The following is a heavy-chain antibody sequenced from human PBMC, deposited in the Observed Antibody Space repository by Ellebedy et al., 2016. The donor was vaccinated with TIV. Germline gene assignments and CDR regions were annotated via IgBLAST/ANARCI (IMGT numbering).Heavy chain of an antibody. V-gene: IGHV3-23*01. Sequence: GESLKISXAASGFTFSSYAMSWVRQAPGKGLEWVSAISGSGGSTYYADSVKGRFTISRDNSKNTLYLQMNSLRAEDTAVYYCAKDRNIQLWSIEYYFDYWGQGTLVTVSS. CDR3: AKDRNIQLWSIEYYFDY. CDR1: GFTFSSYA. D-gene: IGHD5-18*01. CDR2: ISGSGGST. J-gene: IGHJ4*02.